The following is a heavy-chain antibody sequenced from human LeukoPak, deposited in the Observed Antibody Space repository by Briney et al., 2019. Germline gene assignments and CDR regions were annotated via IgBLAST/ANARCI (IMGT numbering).Heavy chain of an antibody. CDR1: GFTFSNYW. CDR3: ARGPSGYHNT. J-gene: IGHJ4*02. V-gene: IGHV3-74*01. Sequence: GGSLRLSCAASGFTFSNYWMHWVRQAPGKGLVWVSRINSDGRSTNYADSVKGRFTISRDNAKNTLYLQMNSLRAEDTAVYYCARGPSGYHNTGGQGTLVTVSS. D-gene: IGHD5-12*01. CDR2: INSDGRST.